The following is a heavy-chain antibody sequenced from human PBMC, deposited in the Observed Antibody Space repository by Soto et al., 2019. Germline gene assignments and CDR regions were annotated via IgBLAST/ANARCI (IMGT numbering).Heavy chain of an antibody. V-gene: IGHV4-34*01. Sequence: SLTCAVYGGSFSGYYWSWIRQPPGKGLEWIGEINHSGSTNYNPSLKSRVTISVDTSKNQFSLKLSSVTAADSAVYYCARGIRWRRGAAAGTNWFDPWGQGTLVTVSS. D-gene: IGHD6-13*01. CDR2: INHSGST. J-gene: IGHJ5*02. CDR1: GGSFSGYY. CDR3: ARGIRWRRGAAAGTNWFDP.